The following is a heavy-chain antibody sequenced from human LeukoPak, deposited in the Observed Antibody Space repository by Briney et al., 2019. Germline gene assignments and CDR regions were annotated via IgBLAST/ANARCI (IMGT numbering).Heavy chain of an antibody. J-gene: IGHJ4*02. D-gene: IGHD6-13*01. CDR2: INGDGSHS. CDR3: VKNSGWYCLDY. Sequence: PGGSLRLSCAASGFSFSNYWMTWVRQAPGKGLERVADINGDGSHSYCVDSVKGRFTLSRDNAKNSLFLQMNSLRAGDTAVYYCVKNSGWYCLDYWGQGTLVTVSS. CDR1: GFSFSNYW. V-gene: IGHV3-7*03.